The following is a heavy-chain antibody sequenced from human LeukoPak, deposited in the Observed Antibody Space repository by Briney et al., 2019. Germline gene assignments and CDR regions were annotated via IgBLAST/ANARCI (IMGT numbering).Heavy chain of an antibody. J-gene: IGHJ6*03. D-gene: IGHD2-2*01. CDR3: ARFNIVVVPAAHENYYYYYYMDV. Sequence: ASVKVSCKASGYTFTSYDINWVRQATGQGLEWMGCMNTHSGNTGYAQKFQGRVTMTRNTSISTAYMELSSLRSEDTAVYYCARFNIVVVPAAHENYYYYYYMDVWGKGTTVTVCS. CDR2: MNTHSGNT. V-gene: IGHV1-8*01. CDR1: GYTFTSYD.